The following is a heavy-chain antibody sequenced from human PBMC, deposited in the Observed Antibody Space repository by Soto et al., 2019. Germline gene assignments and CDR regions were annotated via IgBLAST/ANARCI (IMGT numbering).Heavy chain of an antibody. V-gene: IGHV3-23*01. J-gene: IGHJ4*02. CDR2: ISAGGTTT. D-gene: IGHD2-2*01. Sequence: GGSLRLSCAASGFTFDTNGMTWVRQVPGKGLEWVSAISAGGTTTYYADPVKGRFTISRDNSKNTLYLQMNSLRAEDTAVYYCARVYCSSTSCSAGNFDYWGQGTLVTVSS. CDR3: ARVYCSSTSCSAGNFDY. CDR1: GFTFDTNG.